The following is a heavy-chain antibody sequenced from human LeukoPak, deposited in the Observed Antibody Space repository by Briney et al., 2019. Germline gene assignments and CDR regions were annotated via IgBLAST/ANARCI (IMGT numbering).Heavy chain of an antibody. CDR2: IIPILGIA. Sequence: GSSVKVSCKASGGTFSSYAISWVRQASGQGLEWMGRIIPILGIANYAQKFQGRVTITADKSTSTAYMELSSLRSEDTAVYYCATRGYSGYDPPYYGMDVWGQGTTVTVSS. J-gene: IGHJ6*02. CDR3: ATRGYSGYDPPYYGMDV. V-gene: IGHV1-69*04. CDR1: GGTFSSYA. D-gene: IGHD5-12*01.